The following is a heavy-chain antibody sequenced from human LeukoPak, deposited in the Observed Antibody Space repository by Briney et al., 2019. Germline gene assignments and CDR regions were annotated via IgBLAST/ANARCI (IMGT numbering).Heavy chain of an antibody. V-gene: IGHV3-30*04. D-gene: IGHD3-10*01. J-gene: IGHJ4*02. CDR2: ISYDGSNK. Sequence: GGSLRLSCAASGFTFSSYAMHWVRQAPGKGLEWVAVISYDGSNKYYADSVKGRFTISRDNSKNQVFLQINRLRAEDTAVYYCAKGVRGVIAYYFDYWGQGTLVTVSS. CDR3: AKGVRGVIAYYFDY. CDR1: GFTFSSYA.